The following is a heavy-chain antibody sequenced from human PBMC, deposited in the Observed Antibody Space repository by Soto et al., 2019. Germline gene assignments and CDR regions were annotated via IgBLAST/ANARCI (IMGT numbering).Heavy chain of an antibody. J-gene: IGHJ4*02. Sequence: QVQLQVSGPGLVKPSATLSLSCTVSTGSSDSFYWSWIRQPPGKGLEWIGYFFYTGSTNHNPSLKGRVTISLYMSSSQFSLSLTSLTAADTAMYYCARSRDGYNLNPIDQWGQGLLVTVSS. D-gene: IGHD5-12*01. V-gene: IGHV4-59*01. CDR2: FFYTGST. CDR1: TGSSDSFY. CDR3: ARSRDGYNLNPIDQ.